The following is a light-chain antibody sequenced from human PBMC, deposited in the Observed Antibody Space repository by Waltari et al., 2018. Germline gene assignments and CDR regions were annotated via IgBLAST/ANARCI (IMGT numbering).Light chain of an antibody. V-gene: IGKV4-1*01. CDR1: QSVLYSSNNKNY. CDR2: WAS. J-gene: IGKJ2*01. CDR3: QQHYGTPRT. Sequence: DIVMTQSPDSLAVSLGSRATITLKSSQSVLYSSNNKNYLAWYQQKPGQPPKLIIYWASTRESGVPDRFSGSGSGTDFTLTISSLQAEDVAVYYCQQHYGTPRTFGQGTKLEIK.